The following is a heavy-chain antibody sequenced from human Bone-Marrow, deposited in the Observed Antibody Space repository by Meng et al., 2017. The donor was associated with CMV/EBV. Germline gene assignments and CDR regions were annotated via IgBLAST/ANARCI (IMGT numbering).Heavy chain of an antibody. CDR1: GFTFSTYW. CDR2: INSDGSST. D-gene: IGHD4-17*01. J-gene: IGHJ4*02. CDR3: ALTTVTRGVIFDY. Sequence: GESLKISCAASGFTFSTYWMHWVRQAPGKGLVWVSRINSDGSSTSYADSVKGRFTISRDNAKNTLYLQMNSLRAEDTAVYYCALTTVTRGVIFDYWGEGTLVAFSS. V-gene: IGHV3-74*01.